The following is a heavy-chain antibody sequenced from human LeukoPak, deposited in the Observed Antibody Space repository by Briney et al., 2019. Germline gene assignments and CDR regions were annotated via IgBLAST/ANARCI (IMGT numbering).Heavy chain of an antibody. V-gene: IGHV3-30*15. CDR2: TSYDGNKK. D-gene: IGHD4-23*01. CDR1: GFTLTYYA. CDR3: ARSSYDYGGTEGPFDY. Sequence: PGRSLRLSCAASGFTLTYYAMHWVRQAPGKGLEWVAVTSYDGNKKYYADSVKGRFTISRDSSKNTLYLQMSSLRAEDTAVYYCARSSYDYGGTEGPFDYWGQGTLVTVSS. J-gene: IGHJ4*02.